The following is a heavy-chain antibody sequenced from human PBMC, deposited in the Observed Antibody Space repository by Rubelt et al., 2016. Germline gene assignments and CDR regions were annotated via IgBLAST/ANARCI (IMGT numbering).Heavy chain of an antibody. D-gene: IGHD3-10*01. CDR2: INHSGST. CDR1: GGSFSGYY. CDR3: ARKNNRVRFGETNNWFDP. V-gene: IGHV4-34*01. Sequence: KPSETLSLTCAVYGGSFSGYYWSWIRQPPGKGLEWIGEINHSGSTNYNPSLKSRVTISVDTSKNQFSLKLSSVTAADTAVYYCARKNNRVRFGETNNWFDPWGQGALVTVSS. J-gene: IGHJ5*02.